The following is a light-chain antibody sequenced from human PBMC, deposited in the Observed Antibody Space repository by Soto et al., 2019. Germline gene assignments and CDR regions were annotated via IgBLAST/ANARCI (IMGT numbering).Light chain of an antibody. V-gene: IGLV1-44*01. J-gene: IGLJ3*02. CDR2: GNS. Sequence: QSVLTQPHSATGTPGHTVPLSCSGSSSNIGCNAVNWYQQLPGTAGKLLMHGNSQRPLGVPDRCSGFKSGASASLAISGLVTEDQDDYYCAAWDVSRSGLVFSRGTKLTVL. CDR1: SSNIGCNA. CDR3: AAWDVSRSGLV.